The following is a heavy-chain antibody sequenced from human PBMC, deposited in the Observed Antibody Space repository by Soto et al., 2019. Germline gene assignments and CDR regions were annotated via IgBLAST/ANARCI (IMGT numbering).Heavy chain of an antibody. CDR3: ARGRGYTRAAADLFDY. Sequence: SETLSLTCTVSGGSISSYYWSWIRQPPGKGLEWIGYIYYSGSTNYNPSLKSRVTISVDTSKNQFSLKLSSVTAADTAVYYCARGRGYTRAAADLFDYWGQGTLVTVSS. D-gene: IGHD6-13*01. CDR2: IYYSGST. CDR1: GGSISSYY. V-gene: IGHV4-59*01. J-gene: IGHJ4*02.